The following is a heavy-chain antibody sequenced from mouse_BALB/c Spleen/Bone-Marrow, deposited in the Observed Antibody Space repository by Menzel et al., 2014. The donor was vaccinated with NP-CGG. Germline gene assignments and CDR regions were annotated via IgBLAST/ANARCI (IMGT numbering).Heavy chain of an antibody. Sequence: EVKLQESGGGLVQPGGSLRLSCATSGFTSTDYYMNWVRQPPGMALEWLGFIRNKANGYTTDYSTSVKGRFTISRDNSQNILYPQMNTLGTEDSATYYCARDVGRLFFDVWGAGTTVTVSS. CDR1: GFTSTDYY. D-gene: IGHD3-3*01. CDR2: IRNKANGYTT. CDR3: ARDVGRLFFDV. V-gene: IGHV7-3*02. J-gene: IGHJ1*01.